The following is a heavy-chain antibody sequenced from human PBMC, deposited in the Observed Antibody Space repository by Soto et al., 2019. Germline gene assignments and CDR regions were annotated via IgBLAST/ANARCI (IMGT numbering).Heavy chain of an antibody. CDR3: AKYYYGSGRYSDAFDF. V-gene: IGHV3-30*18. Sequence: QVQLVESGGGVVQPGRSLRLSCAASGFAFSIYGMHWVRQAPGKGLEWVAVISYDGSIKYFADSVKGRFTISSDNSKNALYLQMNSLRDEDTAVYYCAKYYYGSGRYSDAFDFWGQGTMVTLSS. CDR1: GFAFSIYG. CDR2: ISYDGSIK. D-gene: IGHD3-10*01. J-gene: IGHJ3*01.